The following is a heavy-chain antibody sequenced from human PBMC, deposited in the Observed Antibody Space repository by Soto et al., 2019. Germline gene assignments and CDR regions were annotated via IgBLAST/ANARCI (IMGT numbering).Heavy chain of an antibody. CDR2: LYPGDSDT. J-gene: IGHJ3*02. D-gene: IGHD3-22*01. V-gene: IGHV5-51*01. CDR1: GYSLSSSW. Sequence: GGSLKILFKDTGYSLSSSWIGWVLQMPGKGLEWMGILYPGDSDTRYSPSSQGQVTISDDKSISTAYLQWSSLKAYDTVMYYCARRYDCRGGAAFVIWRQGTMVNVSS. CDR3: ARRYDCRGGAAFVI.